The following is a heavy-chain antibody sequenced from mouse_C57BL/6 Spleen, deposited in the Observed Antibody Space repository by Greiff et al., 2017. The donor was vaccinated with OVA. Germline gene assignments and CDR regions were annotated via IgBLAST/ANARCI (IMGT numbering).Heavy chain of an antibody. V-gene: IGHV1-26*01. CDR2: INPNNGGT. Sequence: EVQLQQSGPELVKPGASVKISCKASGYTFTDYYMNWVKQSHGKSLEWIGDINPNNGGTSYNQKFKGKATLTVAKSSSTAYMELRSLTSDDSAVYYCARSGAAFDYWGQGTTLTVSS. CDR3: ARSGAAFDY. CDR1: GYTFTDYY. J-gene: IGHJ2*01.